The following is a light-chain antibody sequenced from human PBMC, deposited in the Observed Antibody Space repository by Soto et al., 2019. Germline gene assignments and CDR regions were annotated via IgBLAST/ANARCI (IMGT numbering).Light chain of an antibody. CDR1: QSIGTY. Sequence: EIVLTQSPGTLSLSPGDRATLSCRASQSIGTYLAWYQQKPGQAPRLLIYDASNRAAGIPARFSGSGSGTDFTLTISSLEPEDFAVYYCQQRSNWTYTFGQGTKLEIK. CDR3: QQRSNWTYT. CDR2: DAS. V-gene: IGKV3-11*01. J-gene: IGKJ2*01.